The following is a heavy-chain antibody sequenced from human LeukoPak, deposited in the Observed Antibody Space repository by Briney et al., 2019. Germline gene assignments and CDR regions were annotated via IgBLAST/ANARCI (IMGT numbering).Heavy chain of an antibody. CDR3: ARVNTTIVRGIILDYYYFMDV. CDR1: GFTFSSFA. Sequence: GGSLRLSCAASGFTFSSFAMSWVRQAPGKGLEWVASVSGGGRSKYYIDAVKGRFTVSRDNAKNSLYLQMNTLRAEDTAVYYCARVNTTIVRGIILDYYYFMDVWGKGTTVTISS. D-gene: IGHD3-10*01. J-gene: IGHJ6*03. CDR2: VSGGGRSK. V-gene: IGHV3-23*01.